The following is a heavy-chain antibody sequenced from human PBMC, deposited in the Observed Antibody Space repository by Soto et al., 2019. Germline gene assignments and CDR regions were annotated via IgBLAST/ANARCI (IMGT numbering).Heavy chain of an antibody. CDR1: GWSLSTSGVG. CDR2: IFWDDDK. V-gene: IGHV2-5*02. J-gene: IGHJ4*02. Sequence: QITLKESGPTLVKPTQTLTLTCSLSGWSLSTSGVGVCWIRQPPGTPLEWLALIFWDDDKRYSPSLSSRLTNTKDTSKDQVIFTINNMDPVDTATYYCARKAAPGTYVLDHWCQGTLGTVST. D-gene: IGHD6-13*01. CDR3: ARKAAPGTYVLDH.